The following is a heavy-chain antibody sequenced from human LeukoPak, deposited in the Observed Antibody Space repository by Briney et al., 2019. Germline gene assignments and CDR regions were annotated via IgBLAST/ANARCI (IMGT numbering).Heavy chain of an antibody. Sequence: SETLSLTCTVSGGSISSSSYYWGWIRQPPGKGLEWIGSIYYSGSTYYNPSLKSRVTISVDTSKNQFSLKLSSVTVADTAVYYCARQGYYDYLWGSYRYTDFDYWGQGTLVTVSS. CDR2: IYYSGST. D-gene: IGHD3-16*02. CDR3: ARQGYYDYLWGSYRYTDFDY. J-gene: IGHJ4*02. CDR1: GGSISSSSYY. V-gene: IGHV4-39*01.